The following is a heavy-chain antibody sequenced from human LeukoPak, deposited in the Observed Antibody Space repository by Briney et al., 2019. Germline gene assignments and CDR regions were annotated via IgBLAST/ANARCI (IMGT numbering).Heavy chain of an antibody. V-gene: IGHV1-2*02. CDR2: INPNSGGT. CDR3: ARSKDVYNSLSY. CDR1: GYTFTGYY. D-gene: IGHD5-24*01. Sequence: ASVKVSCKASGYTFTGYYMHWVRQAPGQGLEWMGWINPNSGGTNYAQKFQDRVTMTRDTSISTAYMEVSRLRSDDAAVYYCARSKDVYNSLSYWGQGTLVTVSS. J-gene: IGHJ4*02.